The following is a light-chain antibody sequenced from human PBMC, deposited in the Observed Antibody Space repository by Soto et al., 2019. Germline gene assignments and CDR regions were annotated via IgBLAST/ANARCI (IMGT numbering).Light chain of an antibody. CDR3: QQYNNWPPIT. J-gene: IGKJ5*01. CDR1: QSVSGS. V-gene: IGKV3D-15*01. Sequence: EIVLTQSPGTLSLSPGERVTLSCRASQSVSGSYLAWYQHKPGQAPRPLIYGASSRATGIPARFSGSGSGTEFTLTISSLQSEDFAVYYCQQYNNWPPITFGQGTRLEIK. CDR2: GAS.